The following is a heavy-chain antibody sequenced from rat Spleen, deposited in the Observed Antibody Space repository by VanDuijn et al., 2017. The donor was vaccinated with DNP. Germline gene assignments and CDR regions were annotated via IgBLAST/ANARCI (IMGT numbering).Heavy chain of an antibody. J-gene: IGHJ2*01. CDR3: ARWTRYFDY. CDR2: ISYSGST. CDR1: GYSITSNY. Sequence: EVQLQESGSGLVKPSQSLSLTCSVTGYSITSNYWGWIRKFPGNKLEYIGHISYSGSTNYNPALKSRLSLTRDTSKNHFFLHLNSVTTEETATYYCARWTRYFDYWGQGVMVTVSS. D-gene: IGHD1-7*01. V-gene: IGHV3-1*01.